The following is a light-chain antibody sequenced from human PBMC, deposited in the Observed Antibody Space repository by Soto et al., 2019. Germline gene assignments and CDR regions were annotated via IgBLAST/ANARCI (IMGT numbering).Light chain of an antibody. Sequence: QSALTQPPSASGSPGQSVTISCTGTSSDVGGYNYVSWYQQHPGKAPKLMIYEVSKRPSGVPDRFSGSKSGNTASLTVSGLQAEDEADYYCSSYAGSNNFEWVFGGETQLTVL. CDR3: SSYAGSNNFEWV. CDR1: SSDVGGYNY. CDR2: EVS. J-gene: IGLJ3*02. V-gene: IGLV2-8*01.